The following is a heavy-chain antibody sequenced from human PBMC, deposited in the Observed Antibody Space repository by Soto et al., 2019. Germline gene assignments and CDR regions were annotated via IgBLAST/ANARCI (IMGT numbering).Heavy chain of an antibody. J-gene: IGHJ6*02. V-gene: IGHV1-69*12. D-gene: IGHD2-2*01. CDR1: GGTFSSYA. CDR3: ARHVPAAGYYYGMDV. Sequence: QVQLVQSGAEVKKPGSSVKVSCKASGGTFSSYAISWVRQAPGQGLEWMGGIIPIFGTANYAQKFQGRVTITADESTSTAYMEPSSQRSEDTAVYYCARHVPAAGYYYGMDVWGQGTTVTVSS. CDR2: IIPIFGTA.